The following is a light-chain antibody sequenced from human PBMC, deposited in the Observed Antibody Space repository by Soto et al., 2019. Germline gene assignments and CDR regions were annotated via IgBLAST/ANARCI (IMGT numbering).Light chain of an antibody. Sequence: DIQLTQSPSFLSASLGDRVTITCRASQGISSYLAWYQQKPGKAPKLLIYAASTLQSGVPSRFSGSGSATEFTLTISSLQPEDFATYYCQQYNKYPLTFGGGTKVDIK. CDR3: QQYNKYPLT. CDR1: QGISSY. J-gene: IGKJ4*01. CDR2: AAS. V-gene: IGKV1-9*01.